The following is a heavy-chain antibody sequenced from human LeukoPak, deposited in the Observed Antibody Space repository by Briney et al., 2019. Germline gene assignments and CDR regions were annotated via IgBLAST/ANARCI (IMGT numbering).Heavy chain of an antibody. Sequence: PGGSLRLSCAASGFTFSNYAMSWVRQAPGKGLELVSAISGSGGSTYYADSVKGRFTISRDNSKNTLYLQMNSLRAEDTAVYYCAKAGAVVVVAAEYFDYWGQGTLVTVSS. J-gene: IGHJ4*02. D-gene: IGHD2-15*01. CDR2: ISGSGGST. V-gene: IGHV3-23*01. CDR1: GFTFSNYA. CDR3: AKAGAVVVVAAEYFDY.